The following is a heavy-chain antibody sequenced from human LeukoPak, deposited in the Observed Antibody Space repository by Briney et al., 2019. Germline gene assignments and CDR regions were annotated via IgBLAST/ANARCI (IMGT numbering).Heavy chain of an antibody. V-gene: IGHV1-2*02. Sequence: ASVKVSCKASGYTFTGYYMHWVRQAPGQGLEWMGWINPNSGGTNYAQKFQGRVTMTRDTSISTAYMELSRLRSDDTAVYHCARIRGYSYGYLDYWGQGTLVTVSS. CDR1: GYTFTGYY. J-gene: IGHJ4*02. CDR2: INPNSGGT. D-gene: IGHD5-18*01. CDR3: ARIRGYSYGYLDY.